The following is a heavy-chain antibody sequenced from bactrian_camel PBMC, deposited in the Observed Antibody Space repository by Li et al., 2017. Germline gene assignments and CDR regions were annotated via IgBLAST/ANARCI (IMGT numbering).Heavy chain of an antibody. D-gene: IGHD1*01. V-gene: IGHV3S1*01. CDR2: INTVDGRT. CDR1: DFIFSSYW. J-gene: IGHJ7*01. Sequence: HVQLVESGGGLVQPGGSLRLSCAASDFIFSSYWMHWFRRAPGKGLEWVSFINTVDGRTDYVDSVKDRFTISRDNAKNMLYLQMNSLKTEDMAMYHCTKDYIDDVRRLGYHMDYWGKGTQVTVS.